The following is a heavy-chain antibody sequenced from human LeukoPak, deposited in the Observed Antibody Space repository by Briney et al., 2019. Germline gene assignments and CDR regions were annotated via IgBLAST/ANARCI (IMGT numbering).Heavy chain of an antibody. CDR1: GGSISTYS. Sequence: SETLSLTCTASGGSISTYSWCWIRQAAGKRLEWIGCFYTSGTTNYNPSLKSRVAMSVDTSKNQFSLRLSSVTAADTAVYYCARPGNYDCWSPYEYWGQGSLVTVSS. J-gene: IGHJ4*02. D-gene: IGHD3-3*01. CDR3: ARPGNYDCWSPYEY. CDR2: FYTSGTT. V-gene: IGHV4-4*07.